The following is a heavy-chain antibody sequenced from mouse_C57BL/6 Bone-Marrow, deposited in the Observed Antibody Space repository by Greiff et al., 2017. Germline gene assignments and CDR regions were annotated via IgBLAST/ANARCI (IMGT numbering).Heavy chain of an antibody. J-gene: IGHJ2*01. CDR3: IPYYGRG. V-gene: IGHV14-4*01. Sequence: VQLQQSGAELVRPGASVKLSCKASGFNIKDDYMHWVKQRPEQGLEWIGWIDPENGDTEYASKFQGKATITADTSSNTAYLQLSSLTSEDTAVYYCIPYYGRGWGQGTTLTVSS. CDR1: GFNIKDDY. CDR2: IDPENGDT. D-gene: IGHD1-2*01.